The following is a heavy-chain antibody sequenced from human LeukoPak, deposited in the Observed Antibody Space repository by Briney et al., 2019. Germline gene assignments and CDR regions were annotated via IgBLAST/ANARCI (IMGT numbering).Heavy chain of an antibody. CDR1: GFTFSSFY. V-gene: IGHV3-30*02. D-gene: IGHD3-3*01. CDR2: VHHDGNTK. Sequence: VGSLRLSCTTSGFTFSSFYMHWVRQAPGKGLEWVAVVHHDGNTKYYVDSVKGRFTISRDNSKNTLYLQMSTLRAEDTAIYYCATGSGNYYDRWGQGTLVTVSS. J-gene: IGHJ4*02. CDR3: ATGSGNYYDR.